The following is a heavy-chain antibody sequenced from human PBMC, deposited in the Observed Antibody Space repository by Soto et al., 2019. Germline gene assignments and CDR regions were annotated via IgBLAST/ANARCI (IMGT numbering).Heavy chain of an antibody. CDR2: IYYSGST. Sequence: PSETLSLTCTVSAGSISSYYWSWIRQPPGKGLEWIGYIYYSGSTNYNPSLKSRVTISVDTSKNQFSLKLSSVTAADTAVYYCARHGNVIGYCSSTSCSTDFDYWGQGTLVTVSS. V-gene: IGHV4-59*08. CDR3: ARHGNVIGYCSSTSCSTDFDY. J-gene: IGHJ4*02. D-gene: IGHD2-2*02. CDR1: AGSISSYY.